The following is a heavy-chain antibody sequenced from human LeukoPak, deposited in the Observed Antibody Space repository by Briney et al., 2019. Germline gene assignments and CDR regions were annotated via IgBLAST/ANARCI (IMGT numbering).Heavy chain of an antibody. J-gene: IGHJ4*02. Sequence: PSQALSLTCTVSGASISSGDYYWSWIRQPPGKGLEYLGYIHYSGSTYYNPSLKSRVTISVDTSENQFSLTLSSVTAADTAVYYCARERSGSYYENFDYWGQGTLVTVSS. CDR3: ARERSGSYYENFDY. V-gene: IGHV4-30-4*01. CDR1: GASISSGDYY. CDR2: IHYSGST. D-gene: IGHD3-10*01.